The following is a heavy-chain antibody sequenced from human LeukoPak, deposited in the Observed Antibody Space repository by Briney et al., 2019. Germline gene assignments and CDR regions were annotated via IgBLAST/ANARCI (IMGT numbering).Heavy chain of an antibody. CDR1: GYIFTNNW. CDR2: IYPGDSDT. V-gene: IGHV5-51*01. CDR3: ARQSRDGSGSRGYSFDF. J-gene: IGHJ4*02. D-gene: IGHD3-10*01. Sequence: GASLQISSKGSGYIFTNNWIGWGRQMPGKGVEWMGIIYPGDSDTRYSPSFEGQVTISVDKSIRTAYLQSSSLKASDTAMYYCARQSRDGSGSRGYSFDFWGQGTLVTVSS.